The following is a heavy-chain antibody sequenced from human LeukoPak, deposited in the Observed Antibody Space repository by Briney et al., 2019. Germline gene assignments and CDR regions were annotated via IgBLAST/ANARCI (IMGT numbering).Heavy chain of an antibody. CDR2: INRDGSER. D-gene: IGHD3-3*01. Sequence: PGGSLRLSCAASGFTFSNYWMTWVRQAPGKGLEWVANINRDGSERYYVDSVKGRFTISRDDAKSSLYLQMNSLRAEDTAPYYCAKSVAIYFYYGLDVWGQGTTVAVSS. J-gene: IGHJ6*02. CDR1: GFTFSNYW. CDR3: AKSVAIYFYYGLDV. V-gene: IGHV3-7*03.